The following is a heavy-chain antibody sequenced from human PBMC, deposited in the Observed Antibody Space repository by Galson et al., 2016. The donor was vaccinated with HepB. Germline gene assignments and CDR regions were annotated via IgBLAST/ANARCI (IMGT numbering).Heavy chain of an antibody. V-gene: IGHV2-5*01. CDR3: AHSLIGVRFLEWLFDAFDI. D-gene: IGHD3-3*01. CDR2: IYWNDDK. CDR1: GFSLNSRGVG. J-gene: IGHJ3*02. Sequence: PALVKPTQTLTLTCTFSGFSLNSRGVGVGWIRQPPGKALEWLALIYWNDDKRYSPSLKSRLTITKDTSKNQVVLTMTNMDPVDTATYYCAHSLIGVRFLEWLFDAFDIWGQGTMVTVSP.